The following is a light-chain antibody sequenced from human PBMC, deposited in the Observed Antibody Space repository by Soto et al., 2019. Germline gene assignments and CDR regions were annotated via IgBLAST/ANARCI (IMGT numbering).Light chain of an antibody. CDR3: TSYTSTSTRV. Sequence: QSALTQPASVSGSHGQSITISCTGTSSDVGGYNYVSWYQQHPGKAPKLMIYEVSNRPSGVSNRFSGSKSGSTASLTVSGLQAEDEADYYCTSYTSTSTRVFGGGTKVTVL. CDR1: SSDVGGYNY. J-gene: IGLJ3*02. V-gene: IGLV2-14*01. CDR2: EVS.